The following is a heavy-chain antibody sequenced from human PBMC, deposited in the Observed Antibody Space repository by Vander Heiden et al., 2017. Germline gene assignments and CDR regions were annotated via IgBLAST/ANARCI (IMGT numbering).Heavy chain of an antibody. V-gene: IGHV3-53*01. D-gene: IGHD3-10*01. CDR3: ARLTMVRGVPANYDY. CDR1: GFTVSSNY. Sequence: EVQLVESGGGLIQPGGSLRLPCAASGFTVSSNYMSWIRQAPGKGLEWVSVIYSGGSTYYADSVKGRFTISRDNSKNTLYLQMNSLRAEDTAVYYCARLTMVRGVPANYDYWGQGTLVTVSS. J-gene: IGHJ4*02. CDR2: IYSGGST.